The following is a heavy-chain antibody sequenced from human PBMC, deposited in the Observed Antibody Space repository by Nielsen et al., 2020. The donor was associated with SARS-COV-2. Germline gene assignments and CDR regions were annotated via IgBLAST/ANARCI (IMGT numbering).Heavy chain of an antibody. CDR2: INAGNGNT. CDR3: ASFGIVGATFDY. D-gene: IGHD1-26*01. J-gene: IGHJ4*02. CDR1: GYTFTSYA. V-gene: IGHV1-3*01. Sequence: ASVKVSCKASGYTFTSYAMHWVRQAPGQRLEWMGWINAGNGNTKYSQKFQGRVTITRDTSASTAYMELSSLRSEDTAVYYCASFGIVGATFDYWGQGTLVTVSS.